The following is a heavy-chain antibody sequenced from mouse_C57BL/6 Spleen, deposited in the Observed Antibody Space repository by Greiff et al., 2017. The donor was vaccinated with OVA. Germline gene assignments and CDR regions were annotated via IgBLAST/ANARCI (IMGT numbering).Heavy chain of an antibody. Sequence: QVQLQQSGPELVKPGASVKISCKASGYAFSSSWMNWVKQRPGKGLEWIGRIYPGDGDTNYNGKFKGKATLTADKSSSTAYMQLSSLTSEDSAVYVCARLLYYAMDYWGQGTSVTVSS. J-gene: IGHJ4*01. CDR1: GYAFSSSW. D-gene: IGHD1-1*01. V-gene: IGHV1-82*01. CDR2: IYPGDGDT. CDR3: ARLLYYAMDY.